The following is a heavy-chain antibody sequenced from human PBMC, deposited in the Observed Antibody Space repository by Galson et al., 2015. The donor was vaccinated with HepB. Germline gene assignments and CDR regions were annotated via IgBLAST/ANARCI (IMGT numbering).Heavy chain of an antibody. CDR2: IGAYNGNT. V-gene: IGHV1-18*04. Sequence: SVKVSCKASGYTFTSYGISWVRQAPGQGLEWMGWIGAYNGNTNYAQKLQGRVTMTTDTSTSTAYMELSSLRSEDTAVYYCASITSAAFDYWGQGTLVTVSS. J-gene: IGHJ4*02. CDR3: ASITSAAFDY. CDR1: GYTFTSYG.